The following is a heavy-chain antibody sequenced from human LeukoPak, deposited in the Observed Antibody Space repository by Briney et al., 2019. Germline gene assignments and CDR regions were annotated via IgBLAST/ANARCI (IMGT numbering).Heavy chain of an antibody. J-gene: IGHJ4*02. CDR2: MYLSGTT. CDR3: AGLVGRYSSGLYYYYFDY. CDR1: GDSINSLDL. Sequence: SGTLSLTCTVSGDSINSLDLWSWVRQPPGKGMEWIGEMYLSGTTHSNPSVKSRVTISIDKSKNQFFLNLSSVTAADTAVYYCAGLVGRYSSGLYYYYFDYWGQGTLVTVSS. D-gene: IGHD3-22*01. V-gene: IGHV4-4*02.